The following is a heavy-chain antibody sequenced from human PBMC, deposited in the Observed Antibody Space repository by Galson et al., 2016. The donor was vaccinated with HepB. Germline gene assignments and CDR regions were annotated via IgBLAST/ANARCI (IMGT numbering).Heavy chain of an antibody. CDR3: AGSLYSSGWYAN. J-gene: IGHJ4*02. CDR1: GYTFTNYG. D-gene: IGHD6-19*01. CDR2: INAGNGKT. V-gene: IGHV1-3*01. Sequence: CKASGYTFTNYGISWVRQAPGQRLEWMGWINAGNGKTKYSQKFQGRVTMTRDTSARTAYMELSSLRSEDTAVYYCAGSLYSSGWYANWGQGTLVTVSS.